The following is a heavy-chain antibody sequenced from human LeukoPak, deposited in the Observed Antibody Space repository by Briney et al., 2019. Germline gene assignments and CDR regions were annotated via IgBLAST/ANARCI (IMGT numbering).Heavy chain of an antibody. J-gene: IGHJ5*02. CDR1: GFTFSSFG. D-gene: IGHD6-13*01. V-gene: IGHV3-48*04. Sequence: GGSLRLSCAASGFTFSSFGMTWVRQAPGKGLEWVSYISSSGSTIYYADSVKGRFTISRDNAKNSLYLQMNSLRAEDTAVYYCASHPIAAAVVGWFDPWGQGTLVTVSS. CDR2: ISSSGSTI. CDR3: ASHPIAAAVVGWFDP.